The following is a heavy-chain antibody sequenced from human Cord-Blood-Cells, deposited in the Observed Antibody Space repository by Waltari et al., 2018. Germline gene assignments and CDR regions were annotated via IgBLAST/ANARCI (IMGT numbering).Heavy chain of an antibody. V-gene: IGHV1-18*01. CDR2: ISAYNGNT. J-gene: IGHJ6*02. D-gene: IGHD6-13*01. Sequence: QVQLVQSGAEVKKPGASVKVSCKASGYTFTSYGISWVRQAPGQGLEWMGWISAYNGNTNYAQKLQGRVNMTTDTSTSTAYMELRSLRSDDTAVDYCAREKAAAGTYYYYGMDVWGQGTTVTVSS. CDR3: AREKAAAGTYYYYGMDV. CDR1: GYTFTSYG.